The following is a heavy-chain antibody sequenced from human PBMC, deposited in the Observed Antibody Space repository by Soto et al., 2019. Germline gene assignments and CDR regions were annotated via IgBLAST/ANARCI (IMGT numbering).Heavy chain of an antibody. CDR3: ARDRQDYGDYVYYYYMDV. D-gene: IGHD4-17*01. Sequence: ASVKVSCKASRYTFTSYDINWVRQATGQGLEWMGWMNPNSGNTGYAQKFQGRVTMTRNTSISTAYMELSSLRSEDTAVYYCARDRQDYGDYVYYYYMDVWGKGTTVTSP. V-gene: IGHV1-8*01. J-gene: IGHJ6*03. CDR2: MNPNSGNT. CDR1: RYTFTSYD.